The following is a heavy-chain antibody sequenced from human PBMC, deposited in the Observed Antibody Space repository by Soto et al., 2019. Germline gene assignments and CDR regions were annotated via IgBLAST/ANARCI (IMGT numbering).Heavy chain of an antibody. CDR2: ISYDGSNK. CDR3: ARETNDYDYVWGSPPGGNWFDP. D-gene: IGHD3-16*01. Sequence: PGGSLRLSCAASGLTFSSYAMHWVRQAPGKGLEWVAVISYDGSNKYYADSVKGRFTISRDNSKNTLYLQMNSLRAEDTAVYYCARETNDYDYVWGSPPGGNWFDPWGQGTLVTVSS. J-gene: IGHJ5*02. CDR1: GLTFSSYA. V-gene: IGHV3-30-3*01.